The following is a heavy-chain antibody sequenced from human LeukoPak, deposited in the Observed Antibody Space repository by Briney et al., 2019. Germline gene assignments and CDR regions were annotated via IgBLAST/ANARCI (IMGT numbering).Heavy chain of an antibody. CDR2: ISAYNGNT. CDR3: ARDMGVAAAGSGGDY. Sequence: GASVKVSCKASGYTFTSYGISWVRQAPGQGLEWMGWISAYNGNTNYAQKFQGRVTMTTDTSTSTAYMELRSLRSDDTAVYYCARDMGVAAAGSGGDYWGQGTLVTVSS. J-gene: IGHJ4*02. V-gene: IGHV1-18*01. D-gene: IGHD6-13*01. CDR1: GYTFTSYG.